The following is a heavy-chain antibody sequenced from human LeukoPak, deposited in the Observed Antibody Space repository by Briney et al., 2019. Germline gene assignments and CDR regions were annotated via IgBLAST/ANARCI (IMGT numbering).Heavy chain of an antibody. J-gene: IGHJ3*02. CDR1: GGSISSYY. CDR2: IYYSGST. V-gene: IGHV4-59*01. D-gene: IGHD3-3*01. Sequence: PSETLSLTCTVSGGSISSYYWSWIRQPPGKGLEWIGYIYYSGSTNYNPSLKSRVTISVDTSKNQFSLKLSSVTAADTAVYYCASSITISGVVTRGAFDIWGQGTMVTVSS. CDR3: ASSITISGVVTRGAFDI.